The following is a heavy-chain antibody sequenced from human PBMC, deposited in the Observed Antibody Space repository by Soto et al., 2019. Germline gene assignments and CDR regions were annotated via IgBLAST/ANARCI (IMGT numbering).Heavy chain of an antibody. J-gene: IGHJ3*02. Sequence: GSLRLSCAASGFTFSSYGMHWVRQAPGKGLEWVAVIWYDGSNKYYADSVKGRFTISRDNSKNTLYLQMNSLRAEDTAVYYCARIGDCGGDCYAFDIWGQGTMVTVS. D-gene: IGHD2-21*02. CDR2: IWYDGSNK. CDR1: GFTFSSYG. V-gene: IGHV3-33*01. CDR3: ARIGDCGGDCYAFDI.